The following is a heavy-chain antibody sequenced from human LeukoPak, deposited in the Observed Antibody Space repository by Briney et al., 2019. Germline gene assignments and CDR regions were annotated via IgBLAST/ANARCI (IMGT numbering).Heavy chain of an antibody. CDR1: GCSISSYY. CDR3: SRESGAFCPFGY. Sequence: PSETLSLTCTVSGCSISSYYWNWIRQPPGKGLEWIGYIYNSGSTKYNPSLKSRVTISVDTSKNQISLKLSSVTAADTAVYYCSRESGAFCPFGYWGQGTLLIVPP. D-gene: IGHD1-26*01. CDR2: IYNSGST. V-gene: IGHV4-4*08. J-gene: IGHJ4*02.